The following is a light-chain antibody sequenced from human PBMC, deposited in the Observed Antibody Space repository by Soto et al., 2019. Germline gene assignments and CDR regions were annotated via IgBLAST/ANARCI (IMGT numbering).Light chain of an antibody. CDR1: QSISSW. CDR3: QQYNSYSGA. V-gene: IGKV1-5*03. CDR2: KAS. Sequence: DIQMTQSPSTLSASVGDRVTITCRASQSISSWLAWYQQKPGKVPKLLIYKASSLDDGVPSRFSGSGSGTEFTLTISSLQADDFATYYCQQYNSYSGAFGQRTKVEIK. J-gene: IGKJ1*01.